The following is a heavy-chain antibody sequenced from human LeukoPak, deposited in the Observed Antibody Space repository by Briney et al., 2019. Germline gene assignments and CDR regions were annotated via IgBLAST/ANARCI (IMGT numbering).Heavy chain of an antibody. Sequence: GGSLRLSCAASGFTFDDYVMHWVRQAPGKGLEWVSLISGDGGSTYYADSVKGRFTISRDNSKNSLYLQMNSLRTEDTALYYCAKDSSTSPYNYYYYMDVWGKGTTVTVSS. CDR2: ISGDGGST. V-gene: IGHV3-43*02. D-gene: IGHD2-2*01. CDR3: AKDSSTSPYNYYYYMDV. CDR1: GFTFDDYV. J-gene: IGHJ6*03.